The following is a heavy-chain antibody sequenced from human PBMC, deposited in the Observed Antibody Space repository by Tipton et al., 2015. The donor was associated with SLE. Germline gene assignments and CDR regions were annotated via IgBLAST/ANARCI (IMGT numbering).Heavy chain of an antibody. CDR2: ISYEGSNK. V-gene: IGHV3-33*01. J-gene: IGHJ2*01. CDR3: ARGLGVWYFDL. D-gene: IGHD2-8*02. CDR1: GISFSTSG. Sequence: SLRLSCVASGISFSTSGMHWVRQAPGKGLEWVAAISYEGSNKDYGDSVKGRCIISRDNSKSTLYLQMNSLRFEDTAVYYCARGLGVWYFDLWGRGTLVTVSS.